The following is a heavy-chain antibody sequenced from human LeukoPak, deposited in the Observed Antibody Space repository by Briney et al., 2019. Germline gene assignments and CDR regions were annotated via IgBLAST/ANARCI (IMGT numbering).Heavy chain of an antibody. CDR2: ISYDGSNK. V-gene: IGHV3-30-3*01. CDR3: ARDADGPPFDY. Sequence: GGSLRLSCAASGFTFSSYAMHWVRQAPGKGLERVAVISYDGSNKYYADSVKGRFTISRDNSKNTLYLQMNSLRAEDTAVYYCARDADGPPFDYWGQGTLVTVSS. J-gene: IGHJ4*02. D-gene: IGHD5-24*01. CDR1: GFTFSSYA.